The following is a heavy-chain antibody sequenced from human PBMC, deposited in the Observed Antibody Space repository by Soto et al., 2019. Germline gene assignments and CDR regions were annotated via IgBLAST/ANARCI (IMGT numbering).Heavy chain of an antibody. CDR1: GYTFSSYY. CDR3: ARDQRIGGYDFWSGYYKPRRDYYYYMDV. Sequence: ASVKVSWKASGYTFSSYYLHWVRQAPGQGLEWMGIINASDGNTNYAQKFQGRVTMTTDTSTSTAYMELRSLRSDDTAVYYCARDQRIGGYDFWSGYYKPRRDYYYYMDVWGKGTTVTVS. D-gene: IGHD3-3*01. V-gene: IGHV1-46*01. CDR2: INASDGNT. J-gene: IGHJ6*03.